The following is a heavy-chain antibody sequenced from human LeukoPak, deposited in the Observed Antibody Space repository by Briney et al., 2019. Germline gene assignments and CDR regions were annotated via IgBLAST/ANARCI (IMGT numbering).Heavy chain of an antibody. D-gene: IGHD1-26*01. V-gene: IGHV1-69*01. J-gene: IGHJ4*02. CDR2: IIPIFGTA. Sequence: SVKVSCKASGGTFSGYAISWVRQAPGQGLEWMGGIIPIFGTANYAQKFQGRVTITADESTSTAYMELSSLRSEDTAVYYCARDYSGSYSAPPNFDYWGQGTLVTVSS. CDR3: ARDYSGSYSAPPNFDY. CDR1: GGTFSGYA.